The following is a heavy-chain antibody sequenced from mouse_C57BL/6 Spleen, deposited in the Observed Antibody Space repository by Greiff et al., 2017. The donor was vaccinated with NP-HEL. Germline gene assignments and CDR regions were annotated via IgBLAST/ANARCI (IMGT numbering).Heavy chain of an antibody. CDR2: ISSGGSYT. V-gene: IGHV5-6*01. D-gene: IGHD3-2*02. CDR1: GFTFSSYG. J-gene: IGHJ3*01. CDR3: ASSTAQAGAY. Sequence: EVNLVESGGDLVKPGGSLKLSCAASGFTFSSYGMSWVRQTPDKRLEWVATISSGGSYTYYPDSVKGRFTISRDNAKNTLYLQMSSLKSEDTAMYYCASSTAQAGAYWGQGTLVTVSA.